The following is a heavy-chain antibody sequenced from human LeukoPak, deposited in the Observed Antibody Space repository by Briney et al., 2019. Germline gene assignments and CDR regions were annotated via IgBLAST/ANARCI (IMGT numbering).Heavy chain of an antibody. CDR1: GFTFSSYS. Sequence: PGGSLKLSCAASGFTFSSYSMNWVRQAPGKGLEWVSSISSSSSYIYYADSVKGRFTISRDNAKNSLYLQMNSLRAEDTAVYYCARGGGDGLDYWGQGTLVTVSS. V-gene: IGHV3-21*01. D-gene: IGHD2-21*02. J-gene: IGHJ4*02. CDR3: ARGGGDGLDY. CDR2: ISSSSSYI.